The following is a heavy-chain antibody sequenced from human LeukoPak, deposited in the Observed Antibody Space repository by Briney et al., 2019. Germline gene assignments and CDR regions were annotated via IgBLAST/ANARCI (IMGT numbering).Heavy chain of an antibody. V-gene: IGHV3-74*01. D-gene: IGHD5-18*01. Sequence: PGGSLRLSCAASGFTFSIYWMHWVRQAPGKGLVWVSRINSDASSTHYADSVKGRFTISRDTARNTLYLQMNSLRAEDTAVYYCARVGYSYGSYYFDYWGRGPRVTVSS. CDR2: INSDASST. J-gene: IGHJ4*02. CDR3: ARVGYSYGSYYFDY. CDR1: GFTFSIYW.